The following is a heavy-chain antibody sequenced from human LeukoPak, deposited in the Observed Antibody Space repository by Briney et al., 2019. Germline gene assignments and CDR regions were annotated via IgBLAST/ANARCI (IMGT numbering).Heavy chain of an antibody. CDR3: ARDPSIGAVGAFDI. D-gene: IGHD1-26*01. Sequence: GGSLRLSCAASGFTFSSYSMNWVRQAPGKGLEWVSSISSSSSYIYYADSVKGRFTISRDNAKNSLYLQMNSLRAEDTAVYYCARDPSIGAVGAFDIWGQGTMVTVSS. V-gene: IGHV3-21*01. CDR2: ISSSSSYI. J-gene: IGHJ3*02. CDR1: GFTFSSYS.